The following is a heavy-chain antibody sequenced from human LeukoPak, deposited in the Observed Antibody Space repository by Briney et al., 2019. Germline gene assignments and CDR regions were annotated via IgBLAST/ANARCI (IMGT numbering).Heavy chain of an antibody. Sequence: PSQTLSLTCTVSGGSISSGTHYWSWIRQPPGKGLEWIGYIYYSGSTNYNPSLKSRVTISVDTSKNQFSLKLSSVTAADTAVYYCARDGSSGWYSWFDPWGQGTLVTVSS. CDR3: ARDGSSGWYSWFDP. D-gene: IGHD6-19*01. V-gene: IGHV4-61*01. CDR2: IYYSGST. CDR1: GGSISSGTHY. J-gene: IGHJ5*02.